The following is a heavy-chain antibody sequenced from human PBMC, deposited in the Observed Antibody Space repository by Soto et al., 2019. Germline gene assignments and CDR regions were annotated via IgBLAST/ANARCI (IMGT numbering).Heavy chain of an antibody. J-gene: IGHJ4*02. CDR3: ARADRPYAESAY. CDR2: INPDGSEQ. Sequence: GGSLRLSCVASFSSYWMTLVRQAPGKGLEWVANINPDGSEQYYVDSVKGRFTISRDNTKNSLDLQMNSLRAEDTAVYYCARADRPYAESAYWGQGTLVTVSS. CDR1: FSSYW. V-gene: IGHV3-7*04. D-gene: IGHD3-3*01.